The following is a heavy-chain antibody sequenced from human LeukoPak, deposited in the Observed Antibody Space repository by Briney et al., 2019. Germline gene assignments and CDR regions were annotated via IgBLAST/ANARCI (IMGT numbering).Heavy chain of an antibody. CDR2: ISGSGGST. CDR1: GFTFSSYA. Sequence: PRGSLRLSCAASGFTFSSYAMSWVRQAPGKGLEWVSAISGSGGSTYYADSVKGRFTISRDNSKNTLYLQMNSLSSEDTAVYYCAKDPGVVPAASYFDYWGQGTLVTVSS. V-gene: IGHV3-23*01. J-gene: IGHJ4*02. D-gene: IGHD2-2*01. CDR3: AKDPGVVPAASYFDY.